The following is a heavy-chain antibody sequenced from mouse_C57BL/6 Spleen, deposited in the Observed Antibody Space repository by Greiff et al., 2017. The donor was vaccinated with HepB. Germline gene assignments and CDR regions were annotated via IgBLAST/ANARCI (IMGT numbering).Heavy chain of an antibody. D-gene: IGHD1-1*01. CDR3: ARRTTVVGDYFDY. Sequence: QVQLQQSGPELVKPGASVKISCKASGYAFSSSWMNWVKQRPGKGLEWIGRSYPGDGDTNYNGKFKGKATLTADKSSSTAYMQLSSLTSEDSAVYFCARRTTVVGDYFDYWGQGTTLTVSS. J-gene: IGHJ2*01. CDR1: GYAFSSSW. CDR2: SYPGDGDT. V-gene: IGHV1-82*01.